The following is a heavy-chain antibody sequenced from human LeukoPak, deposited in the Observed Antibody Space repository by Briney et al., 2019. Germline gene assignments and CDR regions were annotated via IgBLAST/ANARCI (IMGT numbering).Heavy chain of an antibody. CDR1: GYTFTDYY. D-gene: IGHD3-9*01. Sequence: ASVKVSCKASGYTFTDYYIHWVRQAPGQGLEWMGWINPNNSGTSYAQSLQGRLTLTIDTSTSTAYMELRSLTSDDTAVYYCARETYSNILTGTDYWGPGTLVTVSS. CDR2: INPNNSGT. CDR3: ARETYSNILTGTDY. V-gene: IGHV1-2*02. J-gene: IGHJ4*02.